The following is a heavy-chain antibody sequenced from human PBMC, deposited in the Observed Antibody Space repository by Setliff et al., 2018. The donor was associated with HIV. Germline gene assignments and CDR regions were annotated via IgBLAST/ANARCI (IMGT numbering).Heavy chain of an antibody. CDR1: GYTFTQSHD. V-gene: IGHV1-3*04. CDR2: IITVIGMA. CDR3: ARFANYYHTSGYGWFDP. D-gene: IGHD3-22*01. J-gene: IGHJ5*02. Sequence: ASVKVSCKTSGYTFTQSHDLHWVRQVPGQGPEWMGGIITVIGMAEYSQKFQGRVTMTADESTSTAYMELSSLRSEDTAVYFCARFANYYHTSGYGWFDPWGQGTLVTVS.